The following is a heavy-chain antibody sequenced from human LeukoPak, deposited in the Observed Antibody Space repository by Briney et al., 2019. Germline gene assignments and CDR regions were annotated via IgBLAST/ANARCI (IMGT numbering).Heavy chain of an antibody. CDR3: ARDVGSDF. J-gene: IGHJ4*02. V-gene: IGHV3-11*04. CDR2: ISDSGTIV. Sequence: GGSLRLSCAASGFTFSAYYMTWIRQAPGEGLQWVSYISDSGTIVEYTDSVKGRFTISRDNAKNALYLQMNSLRVEDTGIYYCARDVGSDFWGQGTLVSVSS. CDR1: GFTFSAYY.